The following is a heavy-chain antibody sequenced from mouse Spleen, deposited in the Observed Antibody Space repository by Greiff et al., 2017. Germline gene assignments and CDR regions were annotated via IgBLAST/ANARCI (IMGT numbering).Heavy chain of an antibody. CDR1: GFTFSDYY. CDR2: INYDGSST. D-gene: IGHD2-3*01. Sequence: EVMLVESEGGLVQPGSSMKLSCTASGFTFSDYYMAWVRQVPEKGLEWVANINYDGSSTYYLDSLKSRFIISRDNAKNILYLQMSSLKSEDTATYYCARVDDGYNYYAMDYWGQGTSVTVSS. V-gene: IGHV5-16*01. J-gene: IGHJ4*01. CDR3: ARVDDGYNYYAMDY.